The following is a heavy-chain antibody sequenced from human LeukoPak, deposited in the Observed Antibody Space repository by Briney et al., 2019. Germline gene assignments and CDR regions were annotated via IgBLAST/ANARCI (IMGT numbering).Heavy chain of an antibody. J-gene: IGHJ4*02. CDR1: GGSISRSSYY. D-gene: IGHD6-13*01. V-gene: IGHV4-39*07. CDR3: ARVGSSWYMVDY. Sequence: PSETLSLTCTVSGGSISRSSYYWGWIRQPPGKGLEWIGSIYYSGSTYYNPSLKSRVTISVDTSKNQFSLKLSSVTAADTAVYYCARVGSSWYMVDYWGQGILVTVSS. CDR2: IYYSGST.